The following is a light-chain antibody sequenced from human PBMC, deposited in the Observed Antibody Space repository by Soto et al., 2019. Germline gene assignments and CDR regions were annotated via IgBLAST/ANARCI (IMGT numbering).Light chain of an antibody. CDR2: EVI. CDR3: SSFAGNNNNL. Sequence: QAVVTQPPSASGSPGQSVTISCTGTNSDIGAYNYVSWYQQHPGKAPKVIIYEVIKRPSGVPDRFSGSKSGNTASLTVSGLQAEDKADYYCSSFAGNNNNLFGGGTKVTVL. V-gene: IGLV2-8*01. CDR1: NSDIGAYNY. J-gene: IGLJ2*01.